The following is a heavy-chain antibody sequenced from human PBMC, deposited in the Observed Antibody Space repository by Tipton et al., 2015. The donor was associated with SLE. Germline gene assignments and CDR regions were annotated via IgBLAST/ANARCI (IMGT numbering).Heavy chain of an antibody. CDR3: ARREYSTASEEY. CDR2: INNSGYT. Sequence: TLSLTCAVYSGSFSGYYWSWIRQPPGKGLEWIGEINNSGYTNYNPSLKSRVTISLDTSKNQFSLKLNSVTAADTALYYCARREYSTASEEYLGQGTLVTVSS. V-gene: IGHV4-34*01. D-gene: IGHD6-6*01. CDR1: SGSFSGYY. J-gene: IGHJ4*02.